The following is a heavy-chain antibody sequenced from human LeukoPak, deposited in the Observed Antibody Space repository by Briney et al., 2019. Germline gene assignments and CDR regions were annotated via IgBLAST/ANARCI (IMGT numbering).Heavy chain of an antibody. CDR2: IYTSGST. CDR1: GGSISSYY. V-gene: IGHV4-4*07. J-gene: IGHJ3*02. D-gene: IGHD6-19*01. CDR3: ARDKRGIAVAVAFDI. Sequence: SETLSLTCTVSGGSISSYYWSWIRQPAGKGLEWIGRIYTSGSTNYNPSLKSRVTISVDKSKNQFSLKLSSVTAADTAVYYCARDKRGIAVAVAFDIWGQGTMVTVSS.